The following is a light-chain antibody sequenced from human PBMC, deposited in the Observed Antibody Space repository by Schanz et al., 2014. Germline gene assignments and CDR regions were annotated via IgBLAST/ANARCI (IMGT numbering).Light chain of an antibody. CDR2: GAS. V-gene: IGKV3-20*01. CDR1: QSVSSSY. Sequence: EIVLTQSPGTLSLSPGERATLSCRASQSVSSSYLAWYQQKPGQAPRLLIYGASSRATGIPDRFSGSGSGTDFSLTISRLEPEDFAVYYCQQHGSSITFGPGTKVDLK. CDR3: QQHGSSIT. J-gene: IGKJ3*01.